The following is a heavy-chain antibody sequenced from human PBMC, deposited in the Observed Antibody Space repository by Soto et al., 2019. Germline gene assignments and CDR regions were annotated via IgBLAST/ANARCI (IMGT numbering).Heavy chain of an antibody. V-gene: IGHV2-5*01. D-gene: IGHD3-16*01. CDR1: GFALSTNGVG. J-gene: IGHJ2*01. Sequence: QITLKESGPTLVKPTQTLTLTCTFSGFALSTNGVGVGWIRQSPGKALEWVALIYWNDDKRYSPSLKSRLTITKDTSKNQVVLTMTNMDPVDTSTYYCAHTLSSADYVSWYFDLWGRGTLVTVSS. CDR3: AHTLSSADYVSWYFDL. CDR2: IYWNDDK.